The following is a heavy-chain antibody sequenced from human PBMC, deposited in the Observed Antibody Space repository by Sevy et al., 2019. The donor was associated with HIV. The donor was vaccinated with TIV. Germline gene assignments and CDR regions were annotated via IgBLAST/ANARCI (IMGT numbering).Heavy chain of an antibody. CDR3: TRRRGYSYGYDLDY. J-gene: IGHJ4*02. CDR2: IKSKTDGGTT. V-gene: IGHV3-15*01. D-gene: IGHD5-18*01. Sequence: GGSLRLSCAASGFTFSNAWMSWVRQAPGKGLEWVGRIKSKTDGGTTDYAAPVKGRFTISRDDSKNTLYLQMNSLKTGDTAVYYCTRRRGYSYGYDLDYWGQGTLVTVSS. CDR1: GFTFSNAW.